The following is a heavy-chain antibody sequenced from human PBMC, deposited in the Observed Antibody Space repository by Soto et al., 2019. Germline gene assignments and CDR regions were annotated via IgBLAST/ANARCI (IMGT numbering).Heavy chain of an antibody. D-gene: IGHD6-19*01. CDR3: ARLQIEVAGSN. CDR1: GYTFSDYY. Sequence: ASVKVSCKASGYTFSDYYMHWVRQAPGQGLEWMGWINANSGGTTYAQKFQGRVTMTRDTSTSTACMELSRLNSDDTAIYYCARLQIEVAGSNWGQGTQVTVSS. CDR2: INANSGGT. J-gene: IGHJ4*02. V-gene: IGHV1-2*02.